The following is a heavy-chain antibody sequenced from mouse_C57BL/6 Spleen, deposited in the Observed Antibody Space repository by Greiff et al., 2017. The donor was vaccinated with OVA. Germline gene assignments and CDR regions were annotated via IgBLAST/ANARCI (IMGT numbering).Heavy chain of an antibody. CDR3: ARRGGDY. CDR2: IYPGDGDT. V-gene: IGHV1-82*01. J-gene: IGHJ2*01. Sequence: VQLQQSGPELVKPGASVKISCKASGYAFSSSWMNWVKQRPGKGLEWIGRIYPGDGDTNYNGKFKGQATLTADKSSSTAYMQLSSLTSEDSAVYFCARRGGDYGGQGTTRTVSS. CDR1: GYAFSSSW.